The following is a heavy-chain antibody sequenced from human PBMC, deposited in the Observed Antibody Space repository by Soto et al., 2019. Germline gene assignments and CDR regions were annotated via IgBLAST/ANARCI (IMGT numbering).Heavy chain of an antibody. CDR1: GFPFSNHA. J-gene: IGHJ4*02. Sequence: GGSLRLSCAASGFPFSNHAMSWVRQAPGKGLEWVSGISDGGDLIYYADSVKGRFSMSRDNSENMLYLQMTNLRAEDTAIYFCAKRQGTGLATKNFDFWGQETLVTVSS. D-gene: IGHD1-26*01. CDR3: AKRQGTGLATKNFDF. V-gene: IGHV3-23*01. CDR2: ISDGGDLI.